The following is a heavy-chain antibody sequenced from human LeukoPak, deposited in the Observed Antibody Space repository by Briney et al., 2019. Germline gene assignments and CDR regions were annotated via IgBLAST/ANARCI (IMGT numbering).Heavy chain of an antibody. V-gene: IGHV4-34*01. CDR2: INQSGST. J-gene: IGHJ3*02. CDR1: GGSFSTYY. CDR3: ARERMATEVAFDI. Sequence: LETLSLTCAVYGGSFSTYYWSWIRQPPGKGLEWIGEINQSGSTNYNPSRKSRVTISLDTSKNQLFLKLTSVTAADTAVYFCARERMATEVAFDIWGQGTMVTVSS. D-gene: IGHD5-24*01.